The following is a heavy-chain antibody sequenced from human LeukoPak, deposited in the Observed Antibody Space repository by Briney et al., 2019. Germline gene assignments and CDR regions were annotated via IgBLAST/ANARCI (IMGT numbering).Heavy chain of an antibody. CDR1: GYTFTSYD. Sequence: ASVRVSCKASGYTFTSYDINWVRQATGQGLEWMGWMNPNSGNTGYAQKFQGRVTITRNTSISTAYMELSSLRSEDTAVYYCARAPQWAAFDIWGQGTMVTVSS. CDR3: ARAPQWAAFDI. V-gene: IGHV1-8*03. J-gene: IGHJ3*02. D-gene: IGHD1-26*01. CDR2: MNPNSGNT.